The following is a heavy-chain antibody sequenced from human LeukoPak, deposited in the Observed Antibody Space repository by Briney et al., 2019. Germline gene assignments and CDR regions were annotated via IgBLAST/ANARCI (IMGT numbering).Heavy chain of an antibody. CDR2: INPNSGGT. CDR3: ARELPTSPDDAFDI. CDR1: GYTFTGYY. V-gene: IGHV1-2*04. Sequence: ASVKVSCKASGYTFTGYYMLWVRQAPGQGLEWMGWINPNSGGTNYAQKFQGWVTTTRDTSISTAYMELSRLRSDDTAVYYCARELPTSPDDAFDIWGQGTMVTVSS. J-gene: IGHJ3*02.